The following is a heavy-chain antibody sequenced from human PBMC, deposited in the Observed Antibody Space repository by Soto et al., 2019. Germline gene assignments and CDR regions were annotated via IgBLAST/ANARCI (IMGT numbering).Heavy chain of an antibody. V-gene: IGHV1-58*01. CDR3: AATPIGYCSSPSCPFDY. D-gene: IGHD2-2*01. J-gene: IGHJ4*02. Sequence: GASLKVSCKASGFTFTSSAVQWVRQARGQRLEWIGWIVVGSGNTNYAQKFQERVTITRDMSTSTAYMELSSLRSEDTAVYYCAATPIGYCSSPSCPFDYWGQGTLVTVSS. CDR2: IVVGSGNT. CDR1: GFTFTSSA.